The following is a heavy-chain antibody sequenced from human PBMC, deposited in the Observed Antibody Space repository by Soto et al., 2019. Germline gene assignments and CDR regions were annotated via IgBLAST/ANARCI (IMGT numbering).Heavy chain of an antibody. J-gene: IGHJ6*02. CDR2: INGGGST. V-gene: IGHV3-53*01. Sequence: EVQLVESGGGLIQPGGSLRLSCAASGFNVSVNYMNWVRQAPWKGLEWVSVINGGGSTNYADSVKGRFTISRDTSKNTLYLQMNSLRAEDTAVYYCVRENYYYGMDVWGQGTTVIVSS. CDR3: VRENYYYGMDV. CDR1: GFNVSVNY.